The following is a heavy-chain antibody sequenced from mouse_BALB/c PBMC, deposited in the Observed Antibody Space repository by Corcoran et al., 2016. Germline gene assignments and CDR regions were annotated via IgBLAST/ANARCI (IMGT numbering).Heavy chain of an antibody. CDR2: IDPANGNT. Sequence: EVQLQQSGAELVKPGASVKLSCTASGFNIKDTYMHWVKQRPEQGLEWIGRIDPANGNTKYDPKFQGKATLTADKASNTAYLQLSSLTSEDTAVYFCAYGDGYFDVWGAGTAVTVSS. CDR3: AYGDGYFDV. V-gene: IGHV14-3*02. J-gene: IGHJ1*01. CDR1: GFNIKDTY. D-gene: IGHD1-1*01.